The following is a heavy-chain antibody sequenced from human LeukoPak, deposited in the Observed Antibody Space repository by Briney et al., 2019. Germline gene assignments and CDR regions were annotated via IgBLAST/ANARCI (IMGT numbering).Heavy chain of an antibody. V-gene: IGHV3-21*01. CDR1: GFTFSSYS. CDR3: ARAGFVGGFDY. J-gene: IGHJ4*02. CDR2: ITSSSTYI. Sequence: GGSLRLSCAASGFTFSSYSMNWVRQAPGKELEWVSSITSSSTYIYYADSVKGRFTISRDNAKNSLYLQMNSLRAEDTAVYYCARAGFVGGFDYWGQGTLVTVSS. D-gene: IGHD3-10*01.